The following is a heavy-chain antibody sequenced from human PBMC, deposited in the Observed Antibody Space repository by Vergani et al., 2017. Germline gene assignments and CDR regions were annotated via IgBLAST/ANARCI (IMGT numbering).Heavy chain of an antibody. D-gene: IGHD5-24*01. Sequence: QVQLVESGGGVVQPGRSLRLSCTPSSFKLGDYGMHWVRQAPGRGLEWVSMTWYEGNNNYYADSVKGRFTISKDISKNTLYLQMNSLRGDATAVYYCARETRDTPSSLDYWGQGTLVTVSS. J-gene: IGHJ4*02. V-gene: IGHV3-33*01. CDR3: ARETRDTPSSLDY. CDR2: TWYEGNNN. CDR1: SFKLGDYG.